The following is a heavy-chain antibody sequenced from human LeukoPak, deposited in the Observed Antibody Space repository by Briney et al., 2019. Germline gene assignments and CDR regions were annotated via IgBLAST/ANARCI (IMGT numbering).Heavy chain of an antibody. Sequence: SETLSLTCTVSGGSVSSSSYYWGWIRQPPGKGLEWIGSIYYSGSTYYNPSLKSRVTISVDTSKNQFSLKLSSVTAADTAVYYCARGIASADTIFGVVIIGWFDPWGQGTLVTVSS. CDR1: GGSVSSSSYY. D-gene: IGHD3-3*01. V-gene: IGHV4-39*07. CDR3: ARGIASADTIFGVVIIGWFDP. J-gene: IGHJ5*02. CDR2: IYYSGST.